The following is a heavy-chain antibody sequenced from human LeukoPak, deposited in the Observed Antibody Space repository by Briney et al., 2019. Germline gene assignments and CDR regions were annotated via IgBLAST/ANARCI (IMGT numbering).Heavy chain of an antibody. J-gene: IGHJ4*02. Sequence: ASVKVSCKASGYTFTGYYMHWVRQAPGQGLEWMGWINPNSGGTNYAQKFQGRVTMTRDTSIGTAYMELSRLRSDDTAVYYCARDRYYYDSSGYSSRSFDYWGQGTLVTVSS. CDR2: INPNSGGT. V-gene: IGHV1-2*02. CDR3: ARDRYYYDSSGYSSRSFDY. D-gene: IGHD3-22*01. CDR1: GYTFTGYY.